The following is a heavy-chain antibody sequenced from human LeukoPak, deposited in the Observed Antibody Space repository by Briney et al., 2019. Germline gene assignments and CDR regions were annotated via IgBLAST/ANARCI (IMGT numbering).Heavy chain of an antibody. CDR3: ARDRGGYDYVWGSYRQGNYFDY. CDR2: IIPIFGTA. D-gene: IGHD3-16*02. V-gene: IGHV1-69*13. J-gene: IGHJ4*02. Sequence: GASVKVSCKASGGTFSSYAISWVRQAPGQGLEWMGGIIPIFGTANYAQKFRGRVTITADESTSTAYMELSSLRSEDTAVYYCARDRGGYDYVWGSYRQGNYFDYWGQGTLVTVSS. CDR1: GGTFSSYA.